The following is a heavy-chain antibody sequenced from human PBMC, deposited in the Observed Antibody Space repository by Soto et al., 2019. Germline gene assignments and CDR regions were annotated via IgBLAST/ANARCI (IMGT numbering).Heavy chain of an antibody. CDR1: GYPFTSYG. J-gene: IGHJ4*02. Sequence: QVQLVQSGAEVKKPGASVKVSCKASGYPFTSYGTSWVRQAPGKGLEGMGWISAYNGNTNYAQKLQGRVTMTTDTSTSTAYMELRSLRSDDTAVYYCAREKNVDTAMVTTFDYWGQGTLVTVSS. CDR2: ISAYNGNT. CDR3: AREKNVDTAMVTTFDY. D-gene: IGHD5-18*01. V-gene: IGHV1-18*01.